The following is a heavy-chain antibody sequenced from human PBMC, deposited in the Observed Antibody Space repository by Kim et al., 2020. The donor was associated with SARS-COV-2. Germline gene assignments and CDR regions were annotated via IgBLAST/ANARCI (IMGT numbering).Heavy chain of an antibody. CDR2: ISYTGSA. CDR1: GISISSYY. J-gene: IGHJ4*02. D-gene: IGHD1-26*01. CDR3: AGTARGANFDY. Sequence: SETLSLTCSVSGISISSYYWSLIRQPPGKGLEWIGYISYTGSANYNPSLRSRGTISVDTSKNQFSLKLSSVTAADTAVYYCAGTARGANFDYWGRGALVTVSS. V-gene: IGHV4-59*08.